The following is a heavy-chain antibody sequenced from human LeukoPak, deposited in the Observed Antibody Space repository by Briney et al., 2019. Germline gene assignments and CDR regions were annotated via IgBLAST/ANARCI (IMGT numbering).Heavy chain of an antibody. CDR3: ARAGIAVAGTVGNDFDI. J-gene: IGHJ3*02. V-gene: IGHV3-30*04. D-gene: IGHD6-19*01. CDR2: ISYDGSNK. Sequence: GGSLRLSCAASGFTFSSYAMHWVRQAPGKGLEWVAVISYDGSNKYYADSVKGRFTISRDNSKNTLYLQMNSLRAEDTAVYYCARAGIAVAGTVGNDFDIWGQGTMVTVSS. CDR1: GFTFSSYA.